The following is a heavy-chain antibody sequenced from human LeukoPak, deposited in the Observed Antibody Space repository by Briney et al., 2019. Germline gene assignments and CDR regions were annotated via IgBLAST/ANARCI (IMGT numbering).Heavy chain of an antibody. CDR1: GGSISGTSYF. J-gene: IGHJ4*02. Sequence: PSETLSLTCTVSGGSISGTSYFWGWIRQPPGKGLEWIGNVYYSGSTYYHPSLKSRLTVSVDTSKNQFSLNLSSVTGADTAVYYCARLYPHGSGSQWGQGTLVTVSS. D-gene: IGHD3-10*01. V-gene: IGHV4-39*01. CDR2: VYYSGST. CDR3: ARLYPHGSGSQ.